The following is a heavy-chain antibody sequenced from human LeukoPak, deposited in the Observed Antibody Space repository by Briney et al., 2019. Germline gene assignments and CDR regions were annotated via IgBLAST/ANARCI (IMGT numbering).Heavy chain of an antibody. D-gene: IGHD6-19*01. Sequence: PGGSLRLSCAASGFTFSSYSMSWVRQAPGKGLEWVAYTSSTSSITYYAASVKGRFTISRDNAKNSLYLQMHSLSAEDTAVFYCAREHRSGWTNSFDYWGQGTLVTVSS. CDR1: GFTFSSYS. J-gene: IGHJ4*02. V-gene: IGHV3-48*04. CDR3: AREHRSGWTNSFDY. CDR2: TSSTSSIT.